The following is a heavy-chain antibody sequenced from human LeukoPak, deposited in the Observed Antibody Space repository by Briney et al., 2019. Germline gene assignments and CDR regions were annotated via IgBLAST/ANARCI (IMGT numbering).Heavy chain of an antibody. CDR2: ISAYNGNT. Sequence: GASVKVSCKASGYTFSIYGVTWVRQAPGQGLEWMGWISAYNGNTNSAQKLQGRVTMTTDTSTSTAYMELRSLRSDDTAVYYCAGAVTVTTGPLGYWGQGTLVTVSS. D-gene: IGHD4-17*01. J-gene: IGHJ4*02. V-gene: IGHV1-18*01. CDR1: GYTFSIYG. CDR3: AGAVTVTTGPLGY.